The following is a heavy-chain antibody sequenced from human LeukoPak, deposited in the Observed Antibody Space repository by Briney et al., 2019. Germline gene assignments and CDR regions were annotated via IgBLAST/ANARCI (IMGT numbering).Heavy chain of an antibody. CDR2: INWTTDFI. CDR3: AKDVGDYYGSTGYYFGD. J-gene: IGHJ4*02. CDR1: AFTFDDFT. Sequence: PGGSLTLSCAASAFTFDDFTMHWVRQVPGKGLEWVSGINWTTDFIAYADSVKGRFTISRDNAKNSLYLQMNSLRPEDTALYFCAKDVGDYYGSTGYYFGDWGQGTLVIVSS. V-gene: IGHV3-9*01. D-gene: IGHD3-22*01.